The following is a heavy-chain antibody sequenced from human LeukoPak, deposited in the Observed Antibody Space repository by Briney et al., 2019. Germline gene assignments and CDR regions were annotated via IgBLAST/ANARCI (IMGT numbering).Heavy chain of an antibody. CDR3: SKGGPLGDTNRFDH. V-gene: IGHV3-30*02. Sequence: GRSLRLSCAPSGFTFSIYAMHWVRHAPGKGLEWVALLAYDGTNEYYADSVKGRFTISRDNSKNTVYLPMTNLKPGDTAVYYCSKGGPLGDTNRFDHWGQGTLVSVSS. D-gene: IGHD4-17*01. CDR2: LAYDGTNE. CDR1: GFTFSIYA. J-gene: IGHJ4*02.